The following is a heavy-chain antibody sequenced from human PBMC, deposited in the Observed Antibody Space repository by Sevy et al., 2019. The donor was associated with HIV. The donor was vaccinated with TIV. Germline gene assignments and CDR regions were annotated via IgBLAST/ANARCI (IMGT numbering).Heavy chain of an antibody. D-gene: IGHD3-10*01. J-gene: IGHJ6*01. CDR2: ISAYNGNI. CDR3: ARDSIPLVQGIIITPYCYGMDL. V-gene: IGHV1-18*04. Sequence: ASVKVSCKTSGYTFNTFGINWVRQAPGQGLQWVGWISAYNGNIKYVQKLQGRVSMTTETSTSTVYMELMSLRSDDTAVYYCARDSIPLVQGIIITPYCYGMDLWGQGTTVTVSS. CDR1: GYTFNTFG.